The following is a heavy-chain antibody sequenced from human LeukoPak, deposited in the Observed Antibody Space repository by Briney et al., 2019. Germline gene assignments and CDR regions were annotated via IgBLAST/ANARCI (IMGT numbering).Heavy chain of an antibody. D-gene: IGHD6-13*01. V-gene: IGHV1-69*13. CDR1: GGTFSSYA. CDR3: ASRSSLISDAKGFDY. CDR2: IIPIFGTA. J-gene: IGHJ4*02. Sequence: GASVKVSCKASGGTFSSYAISWVRQAPGQGLEWMGGIIPIFGTANYAQKFQGRVTITADESTSTAYMELSSLRSEDTAVYYCASRSSLISDAKGFDYWGQGTLVTVSS.